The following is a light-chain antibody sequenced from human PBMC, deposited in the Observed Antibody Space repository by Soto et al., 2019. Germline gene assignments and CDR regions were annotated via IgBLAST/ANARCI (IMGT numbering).Light chain of an antibody. CDR3: QAWDSNTNYV. CDR2: QDN. CDR1: KLGDKF. V-gene: IGLV3-1*01. J-gene: IGLJ1*01. Sequence: ELTQPPSVSVSPGQTASITCSGEKLGDKFAWWYQQKPGQSPVLVISQDNKRPSGIPERFSGSNSGNTATLTISGTQAMDEADYYCQAWDSNTNYVFGSGTKVTVL.